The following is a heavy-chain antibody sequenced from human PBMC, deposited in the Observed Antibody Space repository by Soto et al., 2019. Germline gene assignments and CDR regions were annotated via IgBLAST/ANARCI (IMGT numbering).Heavy chain of an antibody. D-gene: IGHD3-9*01. Sequence: GKGRFTISRDNAKNPLYLQMNSLRAEDTAVYYCASELRYFDWPLPSSDYWGQGTLVTVSS. V-gene: IGHV3-21*04. CDR3: ASELRYFDWPLPSSDY. J-gene: IGHJ4*02.